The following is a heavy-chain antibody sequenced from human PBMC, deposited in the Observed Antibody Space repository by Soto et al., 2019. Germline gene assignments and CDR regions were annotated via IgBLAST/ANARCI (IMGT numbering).Heavy chain of an antibody. CDR2: ILAVDGIT. D-gene: IGHD4-17*01. Sequence: EVQLLESGGGLVQPGGSLRLSCAASGFSFSSYGMSWVRQAPGKGPEWVATILAVDGITDYADAVRGRFTISRDNSKNMLHLQMNGLRPQDTAVYYCAKWAGTYGDYARYFHYWGQGTLVTVSS. CDR1: GFSFSSYG. V-gene: IGHV3-23*01. J-gene: IGHJ1*01. CDR3: AKWAGTYGDYARYFHY.